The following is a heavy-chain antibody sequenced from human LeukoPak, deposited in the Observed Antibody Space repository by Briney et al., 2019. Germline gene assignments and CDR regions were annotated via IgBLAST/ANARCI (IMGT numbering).Heavy chain of an antibody. Sequence: GGSLRLSCAASGFTFSSCGFNWVRQAPGKGLEWVSSIGPTGTDRYYADSVRGRFTISRDNAKNSMYLQMDSLRDEDTAVYYCATETIGRHYDYWGQGTLLTVSS. J-gene: IGHJ4*02. D-gene: IGHD1-14*01. V-gene: IGHV3-21*01. CDR1: GFTFSSCG. CDR3: ATETIGRHYDY. CDR2: IGPTGTDR.